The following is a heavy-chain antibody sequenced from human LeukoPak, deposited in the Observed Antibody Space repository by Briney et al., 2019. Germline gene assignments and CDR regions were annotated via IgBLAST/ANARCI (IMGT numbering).Heavy chain of an antibody. Sequence: PSETLSLTCTVSRGSISSYYWSGVRQPAGKGLEWIGRISTSGSTNYKPSLKSRVTMSVDTSKNQFSLNVISVTAADTAVYYCARDVIYNSCWGAHWYFDLWGRGTLVTVSS. J-gene: IGHJ2*01. CDR1: RGSISSYY. V-gene: IGHV4-4*07. CDR3: ARDVIYNSCWGAHWYFDL. D-gene: IGHD6-13*01. CDR2: ISTSGST.